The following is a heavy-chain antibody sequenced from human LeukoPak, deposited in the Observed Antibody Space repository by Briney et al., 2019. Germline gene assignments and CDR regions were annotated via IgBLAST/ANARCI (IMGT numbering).Heavy chain of an antibody. J-gene: IGHJ4*02. V-gene: IGHV3-7*01. D-gene: IGHD3-9*01. CDR3: AKTVVNDILTEYYFSY. Sequence: GGSLRLSCAASGFTFSNSAMSWVRQAPGKGLEWVASVKQEGIEKHYVDSVRGRFSISRDNAKKSVYLQMSSLRAEDTAVYYCAKTVVNDILTEYYFSYWGQGALVTVSS. CDR2: VKQEGIEK. CDR1: GFTFSNSA.